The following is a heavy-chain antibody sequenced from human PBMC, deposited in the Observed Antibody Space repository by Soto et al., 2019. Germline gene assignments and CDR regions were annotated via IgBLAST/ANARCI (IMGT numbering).Heavy chain of an antibody. V-gene: IGHV3-7*01. CDR2: TNRERSQA. CDR3: VTDAQNSEWLTLGY. D-gene: IGHD3-9*01. J-gene: IGHJ4*02. CDR1: GFTFRNYW. Sequence: GGSLRLSCAASGFTFRNYWMSWVRQAAERGLEWMANTNRERSQAYYVDSVKDQFTISRDNAKNSIYLQMDSLRADDTVVYYCVTDAQNSEWLTLGYWGQGTLVTVSS.